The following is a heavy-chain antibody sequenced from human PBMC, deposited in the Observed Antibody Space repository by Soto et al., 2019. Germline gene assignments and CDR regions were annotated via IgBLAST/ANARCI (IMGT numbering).Heavy chain of an antibody. V-gene: IGHV1-3*01. CDR2: INAGNGNT. D-gene: IGHD1-1*01. CDR3: AKDSLSTLEPQGHFDY. J-gene: IGHJ4*02. Sequence: ASVKVSCKASGYTFTSYAMHWVRQAPGQRLEWMGWINAGNGNTKYSQKFQGRVTITRDTSASTAYMELNSLRAEDTAVYYCAKDSLSTLEPQGHFDYWGQGTPVTVSS. CDR1: GYTFTSYA.